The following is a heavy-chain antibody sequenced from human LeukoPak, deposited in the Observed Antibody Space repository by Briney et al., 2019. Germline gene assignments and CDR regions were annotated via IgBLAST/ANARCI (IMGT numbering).Heavy chain of an antibody. V-gene: IGHV3-21*01. Sequence: GGSLRLSCAASGFTFSSNSMNWVRQAPGKGLEWVSSISSSSSYIYYADSVKGRFTISRDNAKNSLYLQMNSLRAEDTAVYYCARASVQIVVVPAASRYYYYGMDVWGQGTTVTVSS. D-gene: IGHD2-2*01. J-gene: IGHJ6*02. CDR2: ISSSSSYI. CDR3: ARASVQIVVVPAASRYYYYGMDV. CDR1: GFTFSSNS.